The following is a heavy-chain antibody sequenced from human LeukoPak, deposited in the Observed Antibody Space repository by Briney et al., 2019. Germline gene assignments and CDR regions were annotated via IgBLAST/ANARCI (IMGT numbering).Heavy chain of an antibody. V-gene: IGHV1-69*02. CDR2: IIPILGIA. J-gene: IGHJ4*02. CDR3: ASFSDSSGYAYFDY. Sequence: GSSVKVSCKASGGTFSSYTISWVRQAPGQGLEWMGRIIPILGIANYEQKSQGRVTITADKSTSTAYMELSSLRSEDTAVYYCASFSDSSGYAYFDYWGQGTLVTVSS. D-gene: IGHD3-22*01. CDR1: GGTFSSYT.